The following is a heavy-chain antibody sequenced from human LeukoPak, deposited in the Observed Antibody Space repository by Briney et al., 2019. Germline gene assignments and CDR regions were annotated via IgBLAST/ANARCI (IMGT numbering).Heavy chain of an antibody. Sequence: GGSLRLSCAASGFTFSNYAMSWVRQAPGKGLEWVAVISYDGSNKYYADSVKGRFTISRDNSKNTLYLQMNRLRAEDTAVYYCAREGGGDCGGDCYGHIDYWGQGTLVTVSS. CDR1: GFTFSNYA. V-gene: IGHV3-30*04. J-gene: IGHJ4*02. CDR3: AREGGGDCGGDCYGHIDY. D-gene: IGHD2-21*02. CDR2: ISYDGSNK.